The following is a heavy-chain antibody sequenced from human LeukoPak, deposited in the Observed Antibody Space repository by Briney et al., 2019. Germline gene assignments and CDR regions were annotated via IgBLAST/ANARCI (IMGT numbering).Heavy chain of an antibody. Sequence: SETLSLTCPVSGDSISSTAYYWGWSRQPPGKGLEWLGMIHFSGTIYNNPSLMSRVTLSVDTSKNQFSLKLTSVTAADTAVYYCTRGFDHAKSGYWGEGTLVTVSS. D-gene: IGHD1-14*01. CDR3: TRGFDHAKSGY. CDR1: GDSISSTAYY. CDR2: IHFSGTI. J-gene: IGHJ4*02. V-gene: IGHV4-39*01.